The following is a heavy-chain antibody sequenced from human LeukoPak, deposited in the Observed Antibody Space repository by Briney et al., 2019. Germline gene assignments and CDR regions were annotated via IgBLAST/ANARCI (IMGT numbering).Heavy chain of an antibody. CDR1: GDSVSSNSAA. V-gene: IGHV6-1*01. CDR2: TYYRSKWYN. Sequence: SQTLSLTCAISGDSVSSNSAAWNWIRQSPSRGLEWLGRTYYRSKWYNDYAVSVKSRITINPDTSKNQFSLQLNSVTPEDTAVYYCASSPIAVAGTGWFDPWGQGTLVTVSS. J-gene: IGHJ5*02. CDR3: ASSPIAVAGTGWFDP. D-gene: IGHD6-19*01.